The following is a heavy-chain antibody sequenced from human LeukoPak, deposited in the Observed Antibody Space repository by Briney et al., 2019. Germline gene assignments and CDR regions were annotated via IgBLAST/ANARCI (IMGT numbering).Heavy chain of an antibody. D-gene: IGHD3-3*02. Sequence: PSQTLSLTCTISGGSISGGSYYWGWIRQPAGKGLDWIGRIYTSGSTNYNPSLNSRVTIFVDQSKNQSSLKQSSLPAREPPCNYSARAIRSYYMDVWGKGTTVTVSS. CDR3: ARAIRSYYMDV. CDR1: GGSISGGSYY. CDR2: IYTSGST. J-gene: IGHJ6*03. V-gene: IGHV4-61*02.